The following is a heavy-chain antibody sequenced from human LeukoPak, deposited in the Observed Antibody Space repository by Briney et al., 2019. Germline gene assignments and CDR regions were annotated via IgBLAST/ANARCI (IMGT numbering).Heavy chain of an antibody. J-gene: IGHJ4*02. Sequence: QAGGSLRLSCAPSGLTFSSYAMSWVRQAPGKGLEWVSTFGGGGGSTYYADSVKGRFTISRDNSKNTLYLQMNSLRAEDTAIYYCAKDKTPVSGWYGGIDYWGQGTLVTVSS. CDR1: GLTFSSYA. D-gene: IGHD6-19*01. CDR2: FGGGGGST. CDR3: AKDKTPVSGWYGGIDY. V-gene: IGHV3-23*01.